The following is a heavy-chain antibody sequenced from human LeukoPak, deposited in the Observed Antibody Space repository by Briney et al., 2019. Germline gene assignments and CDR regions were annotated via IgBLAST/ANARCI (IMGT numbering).Heavy chain of an antibody. CDR2: INWNGGNT. J-gene: IGHJ3*02. CDR1: GFTFDDYG. D-gene: IGHD3-3*01. V-gene: IGHV3-20*04. CDR3: ARDVTIFGVGEGYSFDI. Sequence: GGSLRLSCAASGFTFDDYGMSWVRQAPGKGLEWVSGINWNGGNTGYADSVKGRFTISRDNAKNSLYLQMNSLRAEDTALYYCARDVTIFGVGEGYSFDIWGQGTKVTVSS.